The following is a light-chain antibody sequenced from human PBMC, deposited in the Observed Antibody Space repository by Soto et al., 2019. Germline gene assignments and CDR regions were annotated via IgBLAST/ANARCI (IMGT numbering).Light chain of an antibody. J-gene: IGKJ4*01. CDR2: DAS. CDR1: QDIRNS. Sequence: DIQMTQSPTSLSASVGDGVTITCQASQDIRNSLNWFQQKPGKAPKLLIYDASSVEAGVPSRFSRAGSGTEFTFTINSLRPEDVATYYCQQSHDLPLTFGGGT. CDR3: QQSHDLPLT. V-gene: IGKV1-33*01.